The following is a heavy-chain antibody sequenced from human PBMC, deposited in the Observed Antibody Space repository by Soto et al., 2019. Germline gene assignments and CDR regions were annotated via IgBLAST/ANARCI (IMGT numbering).Heavy chain of an antibody. CDR3: AAVVAVAGQRSDY. D-gene: IGHD6-19*01. CDR1: GFTFTSSA. J-gene: IGHJ4*02. CDR2: IVVGSGNT. V-gene: IGHV1-58*01. Sequence: ASVKVSCKASGFTFTSSAVQWVRQARGQRLEWIGWIVVGSGNTNYAQKFQERVTITRDMSTSTAYMELSSLRSEDTAVYYCAAVVAVAGQRSDYWGQGTLVTVSS.